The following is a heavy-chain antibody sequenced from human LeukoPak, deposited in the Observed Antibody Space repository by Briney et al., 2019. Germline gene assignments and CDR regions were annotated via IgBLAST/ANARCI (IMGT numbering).Heavy chain of an antibody. J-gene: IGHJ3*02. Sequence: PSETLSPTCAVSGGSISSGGYSWSWIRQPPGKGLEWIGYIYHSGSTYYNPSLKSRVTISVDRSKNQFSLKLSSVTAADTAVYYCARGSVVPAAKGAFDIWGQGTMVTVSS. CDR3: ARGSVVPAAKGAFDI. CDR2: IYHSGST. V-gene: IGHV4-30-2*01. D-gene: IGHD2-2*01. CDR1: GGSISSGGYS.